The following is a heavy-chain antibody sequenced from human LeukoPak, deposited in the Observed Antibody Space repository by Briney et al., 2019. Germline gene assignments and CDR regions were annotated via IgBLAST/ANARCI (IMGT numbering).Heavy chain of an antibody. CDR2: ISDDGSNK. CDR1: GFTVSSYA. V-gene: IGHV3-30-3*01. J-gene: IGHJ3*02. Sequence: PGGSLRLSCAASGFTVSSYAMHWVRQAPGKGLEWVAVISDDGSNKYFTDSVKGRFTISRDNSKITLFLQMNSLRAEDTAVYYCASGRGYMGGNSFDIWGQGTMVTVSS. CDR3: ASGRGYMGGNSFDI. D-gene: IGHD5-18*01.